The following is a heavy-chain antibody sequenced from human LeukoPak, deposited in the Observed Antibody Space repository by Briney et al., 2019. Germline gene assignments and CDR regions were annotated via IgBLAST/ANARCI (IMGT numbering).Heavy chain of an antibody. Sequence: GGSLRLSCAASGFIFSSFGMHWVRQAPGKGLEWVAVISYDGSNKYYADSVKGRFTISRDNSKNTLYLQMNSLRAEDTAVYYCAKAMVRGVINYYYYMDVWGKGTTVTVSS. V-gene: IGHV3-30*12. D-gene: IGHD3-10*01. J-gene: IGHJ6*03. CDR3: AKAMVRGVINYYYYMDV. CDR1: GFIFSSFG. CDR2: ISYDGSNK.